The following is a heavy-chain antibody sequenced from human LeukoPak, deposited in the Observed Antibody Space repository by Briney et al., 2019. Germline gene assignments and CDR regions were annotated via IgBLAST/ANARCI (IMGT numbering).Heavy chain of an antibody. J-gene: IGHJ4*02. CDR2: IYFSGST. CDR1: GGSISSSSYY. Sequence: SETLSLTCTVSGGSISSSSYYWGWIRQPPGKGLEWIGSIYFSGSTYYNPSLKSRVTISVDTSKNQFSLKLSSVTAADTAVYYCASPLYYDSSCYYRDYWGQGTLVNVSS. V-gene: IGHV4-39*07. CDR3: ASPLYYDSSCYYRDY. D-gene: IGHD3-22*01.